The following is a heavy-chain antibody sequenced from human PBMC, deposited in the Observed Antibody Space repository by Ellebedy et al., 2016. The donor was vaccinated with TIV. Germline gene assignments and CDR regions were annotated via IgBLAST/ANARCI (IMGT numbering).Heavy chain of an antibody. Sequence: PGGSLRLSCAASEFTFGSYVMSWVRQAPGKGLEWVSAISSRGDRTYYADSVKGRFTISRDNSKNTLYLRMNSLRAEDTAVYYCAKSFSYSHYYGMDVWGQGTTVTVSS. J-gene: IGHJ6*02. D-gene: IGHD3-3*02. CDR3: AKSFSYSHYYGMDV. CDR1: EFTFGSYV. V-gene: IGHV3-23*01. CDR2: ISSRGDRT.